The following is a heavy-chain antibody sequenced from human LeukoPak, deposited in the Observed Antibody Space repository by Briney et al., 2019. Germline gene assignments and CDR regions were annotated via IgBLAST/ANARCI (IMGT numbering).Heavy chain of an antibody. J-gene: IGHJ4*02. CDR1: GYTFTGYY. V-gene: IGHV1-18*04. CDR3: ALMVRGVTDS. CDR2: ISAYNGNT. Sequence: GASVKVSCKASGYTFTGYYMHWVRQAPGQGLEWMGWISAYNGNTNYAQKLQGRVTMTTDTSTSTAYMDLSSLRSEDTAVYYCALMVRGVTDSWGQGTLVTVSS. D-gene: IGHD3-10*01.